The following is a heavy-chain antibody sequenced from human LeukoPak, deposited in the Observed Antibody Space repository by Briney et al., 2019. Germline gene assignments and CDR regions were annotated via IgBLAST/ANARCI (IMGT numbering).Heavy chain of an antibody. CDR1: GFTFSSYA. CDR2: ISGSGGST. CDR3: ANLDSSGWIPFDY. J-gene: IGHJ4*02. Sequence: GGSLRLSCAASGFTFSSYAMSWVRQAPGKGLEWVSAISGSGGSTYYADSVKGRFTISRDNSKNTLYLQMNSLRAEDTAVYHCANLDSSGWIPFDYWGQGTLVTVSS. D-gene: IGHD6-19*01. V-gene: IGHV3-23*01.